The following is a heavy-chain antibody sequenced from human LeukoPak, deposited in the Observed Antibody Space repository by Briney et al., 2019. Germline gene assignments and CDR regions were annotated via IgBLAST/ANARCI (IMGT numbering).Heavy chain of an antibody. CDR3: ARGGAYCSGGSCYSGGRGWFDP. CDR1: GYTFTSYA. V-gene: IGHV1-3*03. Sequence: GASVKVSCKASGYTFTSYAMHWVRQAPGQRLEWMGWINAGNGNTKYSQEFQGRVTITRDTSASTAYMELSSLRSEDMAVYYCARGGAYCSGGSCYSGGRGWFDPWGQGTLVTVSS. D-gene: IGHD2-15*01. J-gene: IGHJ5*02. CDR2: INAGNGNT.